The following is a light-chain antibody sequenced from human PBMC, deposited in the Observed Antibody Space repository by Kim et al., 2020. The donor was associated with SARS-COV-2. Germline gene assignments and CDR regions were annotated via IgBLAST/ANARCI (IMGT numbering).Light chain of an antibody. J-gene: IGKJ1*01. CDR2: QVS. V-gene: IGKV2-30*02. CDR1: QSLVHSDGNTY. Sequence: DVVVTQSPLSLPVNVGQPASISCKTSQSLVHSDGNTYLSWFHQRPGQFPRRLIYQVSNRDSGVPDRFSGSGSGTDFTLKISRVEAEDVGVYYCMEGTHWPWTFGQGTKVDIK. CDR3: MEGTHWPWT.